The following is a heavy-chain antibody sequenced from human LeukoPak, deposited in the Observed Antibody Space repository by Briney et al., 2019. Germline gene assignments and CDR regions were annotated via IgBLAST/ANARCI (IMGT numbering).Heavy chain of an antibody. J-gene: IGHJ3*02. CDR2: ISSSGSAI. Sequence: PGGSLRLSCAASGFTFSDYYMTWIRQAPGKGLEWVSYISSSGSAIYYADSVKGRFTISRDNAKNSLYLQMNTLRAEDTAVYYCARGSRGYDSSGYYYGGAFDIWGQGTMVTVSS. CDR1: GFTFSDYY. V-gene: IGHV3-11*01. D-gene: IGHD3-22*01. CDR3: ARGSRGYDSSGYYYGGAFDI.